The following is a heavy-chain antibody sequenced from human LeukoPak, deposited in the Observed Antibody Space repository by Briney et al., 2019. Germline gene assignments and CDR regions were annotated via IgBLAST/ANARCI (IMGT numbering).Heavy chain of an antibody. D-gene: IGHD3-3*01. CDR3: AREGFLGWLVNIDF. CDR1: GFTPTSVT. CDR2: IKHVGSAK. Sequence: GGSLRLSSAPSGFTPTSVTMGCGRDAPGEGLEWGADIKHVGSAKYSVDSVKGRFTFSRDNARNSLYLQRNSLRAEDPAVYSCAREGFLGWLVNIDFWGQGTLVTVSS. V-gene: IGHV3-7*01. J-gene: IGHJ4*02.